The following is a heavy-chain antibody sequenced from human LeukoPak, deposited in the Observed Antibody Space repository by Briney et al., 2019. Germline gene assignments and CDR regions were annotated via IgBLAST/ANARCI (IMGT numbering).Heavy chain of an antibody. D-gene: IGHD3-22*01. V-gene: IGHV4-34*01. CDR2: INHSGST. CDR3: ARGANYYDSSGYSATFDY. J-gene: IGHJ4*02. CDR1: GGSFSGDS. Sequence: SETLSLTCAVYGGSFSGDSWSWIRQPPGKGLEWIVEINHSGSTKNNPSPKSRVTISVDTSKNQFSLKLTSVTAADTAVYYCARGANYYDSSGYSATFDYWGQGTLVTVSS.